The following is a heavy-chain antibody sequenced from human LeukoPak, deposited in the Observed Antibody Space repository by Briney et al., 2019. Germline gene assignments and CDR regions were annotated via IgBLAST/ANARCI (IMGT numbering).Heavy chain of an antibody. J-gene: IGHJ6*03. CDR2: ISYDGSNK. V-gene: IGHV3-30-3*01. CDR1: GFTFSSYA. D-gene: IGHD5/OR15-5a*01. CDR3: ARDPWSTDPHYYYYMDV. Sequence: GGSLRRSCAASGFTFSSYAMHWVRQAPGKGLEWVAVISYDGSNKYYADSVKGRFTISRDNSKNTLYLQMNSLRAEDTALYYRARDPWSTDPHYYYYMDVWGKGTTVTVSS.